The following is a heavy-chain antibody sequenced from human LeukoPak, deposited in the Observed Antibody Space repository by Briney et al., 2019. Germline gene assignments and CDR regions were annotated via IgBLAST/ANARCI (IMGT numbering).Heavy chain of an antibody. V-gene: IGHV4-59*08. D-gene: IGHD3-9*01. CDR1: GGSISNYY. CDR2: IYYSGST. J-gene: IGHJ4*02. Sequence: SETLTLTCTVSGGSISNYYWSWIRQPPGEGLEWIGHIYYSGSTTYNPSLKRRVTISVDTSKNQFSLKLTSVTAADTAVYYCARSPLYFEFDYWGQGTLVTVSS. CDR3: ARSPLYFEFDY.